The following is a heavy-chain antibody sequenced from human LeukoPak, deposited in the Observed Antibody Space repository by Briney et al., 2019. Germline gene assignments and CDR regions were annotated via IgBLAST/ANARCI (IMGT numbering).Heavy chain of an antibody. J-gene: IGHJ4*02. V-gene: IGHV3-21*01. D-gene: IGHD2-2*01. Sequence: GGSLRLSCAASGFTFSSYSMDWVRQAPGKGLEWVSSISSSGTYIYYAESMKGRFTISRDNAKNSLYLQMNSLRAEDTAVHYCASSDMEYQLLPPAYYWGQGTLVTVSS. CDR3: ASSDMEYQLLPPAYY. CDR2: ISSSGTYI. CDR1: GFTFSSYS.